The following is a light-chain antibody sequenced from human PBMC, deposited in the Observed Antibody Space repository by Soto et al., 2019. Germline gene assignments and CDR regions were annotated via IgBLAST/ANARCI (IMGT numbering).Light chain of an antibody. J-gene: IGKJ1*01. CDR3: QQYGRSQT. CDR2: STS. V-gene: IGKV3-20*01. CDR1: QSVSTY. Sequence: IVLTQSPATLSLSPVERATLSCRASQSVSTYLAWYQQKPGQAPRLLIYSTSNRATGIPDRFSGSGSGTDFTLTIRRLEPEDFALYYCQQYGRSQTFGQGTKVDIK.